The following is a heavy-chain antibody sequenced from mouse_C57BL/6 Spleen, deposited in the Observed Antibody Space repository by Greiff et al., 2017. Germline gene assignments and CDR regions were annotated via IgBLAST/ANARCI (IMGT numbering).Heavy chain of an antibody. CDR3: ARREGSGTAEYYAMDY. V-gene: IGHV1-69*01. CDR1: GYTFTSYW. Sequence: VQLQQPGAELVMPGASVKLSCKASGYTFTSYWMHWVKQRPGQGLEWIGEIDPSDSYTNYNQKFQGKSTLTVDKSSSTAYMQLSSLTSEDSAVYYGARREGSGTAEYYAMDYWGQGTSVTVSA. CDR2: IDPSDSYT. J-gene: IGHJ4*01. D-gene: IGHD2-14*01.